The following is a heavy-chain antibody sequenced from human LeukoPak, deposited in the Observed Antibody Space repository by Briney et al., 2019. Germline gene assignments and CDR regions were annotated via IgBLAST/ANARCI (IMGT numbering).Heavy chain of an antibody. CDR2: ISRSGSTK. CDR1: GFTFSDYN. CDR3: AELGITMIGGV. V-gene: IGHV3-11*04. J-gene: IGHJ6*04. D-gene: IGHD3-10*02. Sequence: GGSLRLSCAASGFTFSDYNMRWIRQTPGKGLEWVSSISRSGSTKYYADSVKGRFTISRDNAKNSLYLQMNSLRAEDTAVYYCAELGITMIGGVWGKGTTVTISS.